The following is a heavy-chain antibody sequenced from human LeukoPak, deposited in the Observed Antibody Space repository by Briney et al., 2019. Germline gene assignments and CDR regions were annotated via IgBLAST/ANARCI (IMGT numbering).Heavy chain of an antibody. J-gene: IGHJ3*02. V-gene: IGHV4-59*08. D-gene: IGHD6-25*01. CDR3: ARSAIDAFDI. Sequence: PSETLSLTCTVSGGSISSYYWSWIRQPPGKGLECIGYIYNSGSTNYDPSLKSRVSISVDTSKNQFSLKLSSVTAADTAVYYCARSAIDAFDIWGQGTMVTVSS. CDR1: GGSISSYY. CDR2: IYNSGST.